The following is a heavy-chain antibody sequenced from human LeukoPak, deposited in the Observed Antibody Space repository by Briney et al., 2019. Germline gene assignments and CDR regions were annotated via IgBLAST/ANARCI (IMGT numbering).Heavy chain of an antibody. Sequence: ASVKVSCMASGGTFSSYAISWVRQAPGQGLEWMGGIIPIFGTANYAQKFQGRVTITTDESTSTAYMELSSLRSEDTAVYYCARDKAPYNWNYGNDYYYYMDVWGKGTTVTVSS. CDR3: ARDKAPYNWNYGNDYYYYMDV. V-gene: IGHV1-69*05. CDR2: IIPIFGTA. D-gene: IGHD1-7*01. CDR1: GGTFSSYA. J-gene: IGHJ6*03.